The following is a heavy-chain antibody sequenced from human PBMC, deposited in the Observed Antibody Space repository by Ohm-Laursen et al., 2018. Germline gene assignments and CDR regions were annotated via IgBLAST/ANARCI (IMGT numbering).Heavy chain of an antibody. Sequence: SETLSLTCTVSGGSMRSNFWSWTRQPPGKELEWIGHIYYSGSTTYNPSLESRITISVETSKSQFSLRLTSVTAADTAVYYCAKYRTDGYNYDAFAVWGQGTMVTVSS. J-gene: IGHJ3*01. CDR1: GGSMRSNF. CDR3: AKYRTDGYNYDAFAV. CDR2: IYYSGST. V-gene: IGHV4-59*01. D-gene: IGHD5-24*01.